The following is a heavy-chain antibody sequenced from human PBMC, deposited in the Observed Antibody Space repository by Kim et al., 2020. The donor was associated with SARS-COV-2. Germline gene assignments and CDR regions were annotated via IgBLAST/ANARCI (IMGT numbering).Heavy chain of an antibody. CDR2: IWYDGSNE. J-gene: IGHJ3*02. Sequence: GGSLRLSCEASGFTFSRYGLHWVRQAPGKGLEWLAVIWYDGSNEYYADSVKGRFTISRDNSKSTLYLQMNSLRAEDTAIYYCARDRCSGGSCSSDTVWHASDIWGQGTMVTVSS. CDR1: GFTFSRYG. D-gene: IGHD2-15*01. V-gene: IGHV3-33*01. CDR3: ARDRCSGGSCSSDTVWHASDI.